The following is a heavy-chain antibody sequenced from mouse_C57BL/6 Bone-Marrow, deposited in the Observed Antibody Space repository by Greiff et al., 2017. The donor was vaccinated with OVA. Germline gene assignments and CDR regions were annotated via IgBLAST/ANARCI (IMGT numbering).Heavy chain of an antibody. CDR3: ARTGTTVVATDY. Sequence: VQLQQSGPELVKPGASVKISCKASGYSFTGYYMNWVKQSPEKSLEWIGEINPSTGGTTYNQKFKAKATLTVDKSSSTAYMQLKSLTSEDSAVYDCARTGTTVVATDYWGQGTTLTVSS. CDR1: GYSFTGYY. V-gene: IGHV1-42*01. CDR2: INPSTGGT. J-gene: IGHJ2*01. D-gene: IGHD1-1*01.